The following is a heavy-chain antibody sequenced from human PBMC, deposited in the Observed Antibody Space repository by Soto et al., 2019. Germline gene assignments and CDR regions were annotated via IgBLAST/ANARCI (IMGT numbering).Heavy chain of an antibody. V-gene: IGHV1-2*04. Sequence: GASVKVSCKASGYTFTGYYMHWVRQAPGQGLEWMGWINPNSGGTNYAQKFQGWVTMTRDTSISTAYMELSRLRSDDTAVYYCARDQLELGAPNVMDSWGQGSTVIVSS. CDR1: GYTFTGYY. CDR2: INPNSGGT. D-gene: IGHD1-7*01. CDR3: ARDQLELGAPNVMDS. J-gene: IGHJ6*02.